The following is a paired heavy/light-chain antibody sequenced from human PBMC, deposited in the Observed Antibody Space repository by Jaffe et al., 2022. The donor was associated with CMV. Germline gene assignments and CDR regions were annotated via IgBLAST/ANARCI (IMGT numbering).Light chain of an antibody. CDR1: QSVSSN. CDR2: GAS. CDR3: QQYNNWPPFT. Sequence: EIVMTQSPATLSVSPGERATLSCRASQSVSSNLAWYQQKPGQAPRLLIYGASTRATGIPARFSGSGSGTEFTLTISSLQSEDFAVYYCQQYNNWPPFTFGQGTKLEIK. V-gene: IGKV3-15*01. J-gene: IGKJ2*01.
Heavy chain of an antibody. Sequence: QAQLVESGGGVVQPGRSLRLSCAASGFTFSSYGMHWVRQAPGKGLEWVAVISYDGSNKYYADSVKGRFTISRDNSKNTLYLQMNSLRAEDTAVYYCAKDPGPGTMIVVANWFDPWGQGTLVTVSS. J-gene: IGHJ5*02. V-gene: IGHV3-30*18. D-gene: IGHD3-22*01. CDR3: AKDPGPGTMIVVANWFDP. CDR1: GFTFSSYG. CDR2: ISYDGSNK.